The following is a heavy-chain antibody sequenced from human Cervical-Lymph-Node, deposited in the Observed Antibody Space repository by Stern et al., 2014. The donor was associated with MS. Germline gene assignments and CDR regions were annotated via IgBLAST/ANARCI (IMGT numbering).Heavy chain of an antibody. J-gene: IGHJ6*02. D-gene: IGHD2-21*02. V-gene: IGHV3-66*02. CDR3: ARDKGTATRGMDA. Sequence: EVQLVESGGGLVQPGGSLRLSCAASGFTVSYNYMSWVRQAPGRGLEWLSVIDSGGRTQYADSVQGRFTISSDTSKNTVYLKMSSLRPEDTAVYYCARDKGTATRGMDAWGQGTTVTVSS. CDR1: GFTVSYNY. CDR2: IDSGGRT.